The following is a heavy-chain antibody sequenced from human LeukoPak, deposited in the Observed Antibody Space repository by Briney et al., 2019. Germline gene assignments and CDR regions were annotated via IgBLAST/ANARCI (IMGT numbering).Heavy chain of an antibody. Sequence: PSETLSLTCTVSGYSISSGYYWGWIRQPPGKGLEWIGSICHSGSTYYNPSLKSRVTISVDTSKNQFSLKLSSVTAADTAVYYCARPQGGIPNWFDPWGQGTLVTVSS. CDR3: ARPQGGIPNWFDP. J-gene: IGHJ5*02. CDR2: ICHSGST. D-gene: IGHD2-15*01. V-gene: IGHV4-38-2*02. CDR1: GYSISSGYY.